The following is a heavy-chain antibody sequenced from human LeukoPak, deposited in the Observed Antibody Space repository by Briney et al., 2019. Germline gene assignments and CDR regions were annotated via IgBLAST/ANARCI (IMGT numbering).Heavy chain of an antibody. J-gene: IGHJ5*02. V-gene: IGHV1-69*13. Sequence: ASVKVSCKASGGTFSSYAISWVRQAPGQGLEWMGGIIPIFGTANYAQKFQGRVTITADESTSTAYMELSSLRSEDTAVYYCARDLPPYYDILTGYNWFDPWGQGTLVTVSS. CDR2: IIPIFGTA. CDR1: GGTFSSYA. CDR3: ARDLPPYYDILTGYNWFDP. D-gene: IGHD3-9*01.